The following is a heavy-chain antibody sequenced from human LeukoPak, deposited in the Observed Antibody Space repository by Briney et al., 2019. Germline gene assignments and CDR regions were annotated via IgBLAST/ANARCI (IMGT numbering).Heavy chain of an antibody. CDR3: ARDRRESTRPNDAFDI. Sequence: SETLSLTCSVSGGSLSSYYWSWLRQPPGKGLEWIGYMYYSGSTHYNPSLGSRVTISIYTYKKQLSLKLTSLTAADTAVYYCARDRRESTRPNDAFDIWGQGTMVTVSS. CDR2: MYYSGST. CDR1: GGSLSSYY. J-gene: IGHJ3*02. V-gene: IGHV4-59*01. D-gene: IGHD1-1*01.